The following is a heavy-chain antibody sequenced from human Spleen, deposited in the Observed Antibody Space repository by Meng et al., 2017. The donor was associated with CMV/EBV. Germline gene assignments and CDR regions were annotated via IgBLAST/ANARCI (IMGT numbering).Heavy chain of an antibody. J-gene: IGHJ6*02. D-gene: IGHD2-2*01. Sequence: SETLSLTCTVSGGSISSSTYYWGWIRQPPGRGLEWIGNIYYNGSTYYNPSLKSRVTMSVDTSKNQFSLKLSSVTAADTALYYCARALYCSTTSCYRGSYYDLLTSRSLYNFYGMDVWGQGATVTVSS. CDR1: GGSISSSTYY. CDR3: ARALYCSTTSCYRGSYYDLLTSRSLYNFYGMDV. CDR2: IYYNGST. V-gene: IGHV4-39*07.